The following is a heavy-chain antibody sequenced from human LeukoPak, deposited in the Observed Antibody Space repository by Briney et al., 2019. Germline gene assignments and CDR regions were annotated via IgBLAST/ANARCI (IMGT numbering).Heavy chain of an antibody. Sequence: SETLSLTCTVSGGSISSSSYYWGWIRQPSGKGLEWIGSIYYSGSTYYNPSLKSRVTISVDTSKNQFSLKLSSVTAADTAVYYCATNDRGYYYDSSGYYGAAFDIWGQGTMVTVSS. D-gene: IGHD3-22*01. V-gene: IGHV4-39*01. CDR2: IYYSGST. CDR1: GGSISSSSYY. CDR3: ATNDRGYYYDSSGYYGAAFDI. J-gene: IGHJ3*02.